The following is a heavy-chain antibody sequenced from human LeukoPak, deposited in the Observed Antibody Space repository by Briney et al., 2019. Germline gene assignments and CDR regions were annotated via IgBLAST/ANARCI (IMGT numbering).Heavy chain of an antibody. D-gene: IGHD5-18*01. J-gene: IGHJ6*03. V-gene: IGHV4-39*07. CDR2: IYYSGST. Sequence: KPSETLSLTCTVSGGSVSSSSYYWGWIRQPPGKGLEWIGSIYYSGSTNYNPSLKSRVTISVDTSKNQFSLKLSSVTAADTAVYYCARVYSYGYYYYMDVWGKGTTVTISS. CDR3: ARVYSYGYYYYMDV. CDR1: GGSVSSSSYY.